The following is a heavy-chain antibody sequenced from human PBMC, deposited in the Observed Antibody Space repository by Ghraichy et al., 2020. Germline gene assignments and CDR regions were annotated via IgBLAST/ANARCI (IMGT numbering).Heavy chain of an antibody. CDR3: ARAQAGYCSSTSCYWVYYYYYYMDV. CDR2: IYYSGST. V-gene: IGHV4-59*01. Sequence: SETLSLTCTVSGGSISSYYWSWIRQPPGKGLEWIGYIYYSGSTNYNPSLKSRVTISVDTSKNQFSLKLSSVTAADTAVYYCARAQAGYCSSTSCYWVYYYYYYMDVWGKGTTVTVSS. J-gene: IGHJ6*03. D-gene: IGHD2-2*01. CDR1: GGSISSYY.